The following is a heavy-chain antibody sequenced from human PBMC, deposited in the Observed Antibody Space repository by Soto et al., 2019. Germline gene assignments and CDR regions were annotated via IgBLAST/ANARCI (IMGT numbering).Heavy chain of an antibody. Sequence: GDSLKITSNASGGTFSHESIDWGRQAPGQGLEWMGGIIPLFGTAKYAQNFQGRITITADESTNTAYMELRSLRSQDTAVYYCARGVHYDSNGYSYFYWGQVTSVTV. CDR2: IIPLFGTA. J-gene: IGHJ4*02. D-gene: IGHD3-22*01. V-gene: IGHV1-69*13. CDR1: GGTFSHES. CDR3: ARGVHYDSNGYSYFY.